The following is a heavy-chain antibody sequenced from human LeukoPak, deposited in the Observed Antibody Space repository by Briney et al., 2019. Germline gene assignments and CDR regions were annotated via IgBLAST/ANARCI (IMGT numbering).Heavy chain of an antibody. V-gene: IGHV4-59*01. D-gene: IGHD3-10*01. J-gene: IGHJ6*03. CDR3: ARGQVPYYYYYMDV. CDR1: GGSISSYY. Sequence: PSETLSLTCTVSGGSISSYYWSWIRQPPGKGLEWIGYIYYSGSTNYNPSLKSRVTISVDTSKNQFSLKLSSVTAADTAVYYCARGQVPYYYYYMDVWGKGTTVTIPS. CDR2: IYYSGST.